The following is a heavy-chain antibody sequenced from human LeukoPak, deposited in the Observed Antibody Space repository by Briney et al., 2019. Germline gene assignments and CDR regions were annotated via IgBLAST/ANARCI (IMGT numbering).Heavy chain of an antibody. CDR3: ARVVSIAAAGDRFDY. CDR1: GFTFSSYS. Sequence: PGGSLRLSCAASGFTFSSYSMNWVRQAPGKGLEWVSSITSSSSYIYYADSVTGRFTISRDNAKNSLCLQMNSLRAEDTAVYYCARVVSIAAAGDRFDYWGQGTLVTVSS. D-gene: IGHD6-13*01. J-gene: IGHJ4*02. CDR2: ITSSSSYI. V-gene: IGHV3-21*01.